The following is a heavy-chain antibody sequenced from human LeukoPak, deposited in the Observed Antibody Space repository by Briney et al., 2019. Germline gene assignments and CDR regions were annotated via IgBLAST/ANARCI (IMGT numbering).Heavy chain of an antibody. V-gene: IGHV1-18*01. Sequence: GASVKVSCKASGCTFTSYGISWVRQAPGQGLEWMGWISAYNGNTNYAQKLQGRVTMTTDTSTSTAYMELRSLRSDDTAVYYCARDIEAGYYYDSSGYLPDYWGQGTLVTVSS. CDR1: GCTFTSYG. J-gene: IGHJ4*02. D-gene: IGHD3-22*01. CDR2: ISAYNGNT. CDR3: ARDIEAGYYYDSSGYLPDY.